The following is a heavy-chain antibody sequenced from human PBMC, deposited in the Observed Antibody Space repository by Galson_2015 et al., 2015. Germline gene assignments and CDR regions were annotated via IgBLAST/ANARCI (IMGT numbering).Heavy chain of an antibody. D-gene: IGHD3-22*01. CDR1: GGTFSSYA. J-gene: IGHJ6*02. CDR3: ASSNYYDSSGYYPGADYYYYGMDV. V-gene: IGHV1-69*13. Sequence: SVKVSCKASGGTFSSYAISWVRQAPGQGLEWMGGIIPIFGTANYAQKFQGRVTITADESTSTAYMELSSLRSEDTAVYYCASSNYYDSSGYYPGADYYYYGMDVWGQGTTVTVSS. CDR2: IIPIFGTA.